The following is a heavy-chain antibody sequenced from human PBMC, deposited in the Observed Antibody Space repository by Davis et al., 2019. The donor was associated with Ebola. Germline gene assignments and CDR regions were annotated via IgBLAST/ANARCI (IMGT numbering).Heavy chain of an antibody. Sequence: SETLSLTCTVSGGSISSSNYYWGWIRQPPGKGLEWIGTIYYSGSTYYNPSLKSRVTISVDTSKSQFSLKLTSVTAADTALYFCARGGNYYDSAGMLYWGQGTLVTVSS. CDR3: ARGGNYYDSAGMLY. J-gene: IGHJ4*02. CDR1: GGSISSSNYY. CDR2: IYYSGST. V-gene: IGHV4-39*07. D-gene: IGHD3-22*01.